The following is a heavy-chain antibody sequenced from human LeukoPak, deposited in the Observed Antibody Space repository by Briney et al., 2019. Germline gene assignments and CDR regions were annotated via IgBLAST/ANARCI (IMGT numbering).Heavy chain of an antibody. CDR1: GFTFSSYG. Sequence: GGSLRLSCAASGFTFSSYGMHWVRQAPGKGLEWVAFIRYDGSNKYYADSVKGRFTISRDNSKNTLFLQMNSLRAEDTAVYYCARYCSSTKCLLYWGQGTLVTVSS. V-gene: IGHV3-30*02. CDR3: ARYCSSTKCLLY. CDR2: IRYDGSNK. J-gene: IGHJ4*02. D-gene: IGHD2-2*01.